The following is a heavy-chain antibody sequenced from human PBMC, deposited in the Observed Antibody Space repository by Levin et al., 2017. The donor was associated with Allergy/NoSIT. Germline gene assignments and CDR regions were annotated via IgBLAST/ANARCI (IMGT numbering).Heavy chain of an antibody. Sequence: SQTLSLTCTVSGGSISSYYWSCVRPPAGKGLEWSGRIYSSGNTNYNPSLKSRLTMSVDTSKNQFSLRLSSVTAADTAVYYCAKSSGRTFDYWGQGTLVTVSS. CDR1: GGSISSYY. J-gene: IGHJ4*02. V-gene: IGHV4-4*07. D-gene: IGHD1-26*01. CDR2: IYSSGNT. CDR3: AKSSGRTFDY.